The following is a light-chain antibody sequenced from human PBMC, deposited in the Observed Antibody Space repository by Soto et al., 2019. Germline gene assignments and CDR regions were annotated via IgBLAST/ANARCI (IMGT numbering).Light chain of an antibody. V-gene: IGLV2-14*01. CDR2: DVS. CDR3: SSYTSSSTLVV. Sequence: QSVLTQPASVSGSPGQSITISCTGTSSDVGGYNYVSWYQQHPGKAPKLMIYDVSNRPSGVSNRCSGSKSGNTASLTIAGLQAEDEADYYCSSYTSSSTLVVFGTGTKVTVL. CDR1: SSDVGGYNY. J-gene: IGLJ1*01.